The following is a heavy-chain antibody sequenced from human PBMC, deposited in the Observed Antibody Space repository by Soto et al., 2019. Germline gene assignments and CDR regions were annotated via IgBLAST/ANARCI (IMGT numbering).Heavy chain of an antibody. D-gene: IGHD3-10*01. CDR1: GGSISSYY. V-gene: IGHV4-59*08. Sequence: PSETLSLTCTVSGGSISSYYWSWIRQPPGKGLEWIGYIYYSGSTNYNPSLKSRVTISVDTSKNQFSLKLSSVTAADTAVYYCARQDVYYYGSGDYWGQGTLVTVSS. J-gene: IGHJ4*02. CDR3: ARQDVYYYGSGDY. CDR2: IYYSGST.